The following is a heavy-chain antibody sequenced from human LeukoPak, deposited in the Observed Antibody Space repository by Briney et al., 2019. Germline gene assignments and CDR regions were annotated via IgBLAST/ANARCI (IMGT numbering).Heavy chain of an antibody. Sequence: SETLSLTCTVSGDSISNSRHYWSWLWQPAGKALEWIGRIYPSGNTNYNPSLKSRVSISLDTSKNQFSLNLKSVTAADTAMYYCARDGVVTMELDYWGQGTLVTVSS. CDR2: IYPSGNT. J-gene: IGHJ4*02. CDR3: ARDGVVTMELDY. CDR1: GDSISNSRHY. D-gene: IGHD3-3*01. V-gene: IGHV4-61*02.